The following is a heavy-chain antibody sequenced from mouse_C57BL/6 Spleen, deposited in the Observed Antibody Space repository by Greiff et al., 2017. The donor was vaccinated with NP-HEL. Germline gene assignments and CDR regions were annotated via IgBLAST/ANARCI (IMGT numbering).Heavy chain of an antibody. Sequence: EVQRVESGPELVKPGASVKIPCKASGYTFTDYNMDWVKQSHGKSLEWIGDINPNNGGTIYNQKFKGKATLTVDKSSSTAYMELRSLTSEDTAVYYCARWYGSSPGYFDVWGTGTTVTVSS. J-gene: IGHJ1*03. CDR1: GYTFTDYN. CDR2: INPNNGGT. CDR3: ARWYGSSPGYFDV. D-gene: IGHD1-1*01. V-gene: IGHV1-18*01.